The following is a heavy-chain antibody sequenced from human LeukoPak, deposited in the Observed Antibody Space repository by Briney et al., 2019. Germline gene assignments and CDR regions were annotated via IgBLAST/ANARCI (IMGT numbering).Heavy chain of an antibody. CDR3: ARDSTGYYGSGDYYYYMDV. CDR1: GYTFTSYY. CDR2: INPSGGST. D-gene: IGHD3-10*01. V-gene: IGHV1-46*01. J-gene: IGHJ6*03. Sequence: ASVKVSCKASGYTFTSYYMHWVRQAPGQGLEWMGIINPSGGSTSYAQKFQGRVTMTRDMSTSTVYMELSSLRSEDTAVYYCARDSTGYYGSGDYYYYMDVWGKGTTVTVSS.